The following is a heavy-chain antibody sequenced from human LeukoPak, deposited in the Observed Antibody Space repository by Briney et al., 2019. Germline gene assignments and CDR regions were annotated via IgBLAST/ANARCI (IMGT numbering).Heavy chain of an antibody. CDR1: GGSISSGGYS. J-gene: IGHJ6*02. CDR2: IYHSGST. V-gene: IGHV4-30-2*01. Sequence: SETLSLTCAVSGGSISSGGYSWSWIRQPPGKGLEWIGYIYHSGSTYYNPSLKSRVTISVDRSKNQFSLKLSSVTAADTAVYYCARDHSSGWYDPYYGMDVWGQGTTVTVSS. D-gene: IGHD6-19*01. CDR3: ARDHSSGWYDPYYGMDV.